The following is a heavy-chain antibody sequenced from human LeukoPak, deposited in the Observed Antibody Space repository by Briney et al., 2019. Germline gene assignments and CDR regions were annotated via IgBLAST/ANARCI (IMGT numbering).Heavy chain of an antibody. J-gene: IGHJ3*02. CDR2: NDPRDSST. D-gene: IGHD6-13*01. CDR3: ARRNGYSSSHDAFDI. V-gene: IGHV5-10-1*01. Sequence: GESRRISWNSSGYSFTSYSTSWGRKMPGKGLEWMGTNDPRDSSTNYSRSFQGHVAISAARSISTACLQWSSRKASETAMYCSARRNGYSSSHDAFDIRGQGTMVTVSS. CDR1: GYSFTSYS.